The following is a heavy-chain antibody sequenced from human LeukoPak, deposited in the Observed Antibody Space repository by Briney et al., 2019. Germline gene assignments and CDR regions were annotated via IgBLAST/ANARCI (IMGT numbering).Heavy chain of an antibody. D-gene: IGHD3-3*01. CDR3: ARDWYYDFWSGYYPHSGNWFDP. CDR1: GYTFTSYY. Sequence: ASVKVSCKASGYTFTSYYMHWVRQAPGQGLEWMGIINPSGGSTSYAQKFQGRVTMTRDTSTSTVYMELSSLRSEDTAVYYCARDWYYDFWSGYYPHSGNWFDPWGQGTLVTVSS. J-gene: IGHJ5*02. V-gene: IGHV1-46*01. CDR2: INPSGGST.